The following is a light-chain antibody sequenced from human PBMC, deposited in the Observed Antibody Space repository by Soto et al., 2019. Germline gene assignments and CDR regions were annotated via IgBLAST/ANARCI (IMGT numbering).Light chain of an antibody. V-gene: IGLV1-44*01. CDR2: SNN. Sequence: QSVLTQSPSASGTPGQRVTISCSGSNSNVGCNGVNWYQQLPGTAPKLLVYSNNQRPSGVPDRFSGSKSGTSASLAISGLQSEDEADYYCATWDDSLNGLYVFGTGTKLTVL. CDR1: NSNVGCNG. J-gene: IGLJ1*01. CDR3: ATWDDSLNGLYV.